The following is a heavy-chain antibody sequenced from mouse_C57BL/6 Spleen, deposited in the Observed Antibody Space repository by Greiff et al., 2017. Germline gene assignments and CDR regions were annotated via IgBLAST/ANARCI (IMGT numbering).Heavy chain of an antibody. D-gene: IGHD5-1*01. V-gene: IGHV5-4*01. CDR1: GFTFSSYA. CDR3: ARDKSKEYGYFDY. J-gene: IGHJ2*01. Sequence: EVHLVESGGGLVKPGGSLKLSCAASGFTFSSYAMSWVRQTPEKRLEWVGTISDGGSYTYYPDNVKGRFTISRDNSKNNLYLQRSHLKSEDTAVYYCARDKSKEYGYFDYWGHGTTLTFS. CDR2: ISDGGSYT.